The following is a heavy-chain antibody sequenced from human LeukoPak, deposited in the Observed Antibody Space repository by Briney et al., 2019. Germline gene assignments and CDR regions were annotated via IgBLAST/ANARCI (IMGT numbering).Heavy chain of an antibody. D-gene: IGHD2-2*01. J-gene: IGHJ6*04. CDR1: GFTFDDYG. Sequence: GGSLRLSCAASGFTFDDYGMSWVRQAPGKGLEWVSGINWNGGSTGYAGSVKGRFTISRDNAKNSLYLQMNSLRAEDTALYHCASSCSSTSCYGRDVWGKGTTVTVSS. CDR3: ASSCSSTSCYGRDV. CDR2: INWNGGST. V-gene: IGHV3-20*01.